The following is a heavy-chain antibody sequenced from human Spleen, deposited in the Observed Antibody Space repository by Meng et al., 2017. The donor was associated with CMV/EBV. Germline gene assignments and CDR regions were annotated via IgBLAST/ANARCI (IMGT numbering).Heavy chain of an antibody. J-gene: IGHJ4*02. CDR1: GYTFTGYY. D-gene: IGHD5-18*01. CDR3: ARALGYNYGYPGN. CDR2: INTYNGNT. Sequence: ASVKVSCKTSGYTFTGYYIHWVRQAPGQGLEWVGWINTYNGNTNYAQKFQGRVTMTTDTSTSTVYMDLTSLRSDDTAVYYCARALGYNYGYPGNWGQGTLVTVSS. V-gene: IGHV1-18*04.